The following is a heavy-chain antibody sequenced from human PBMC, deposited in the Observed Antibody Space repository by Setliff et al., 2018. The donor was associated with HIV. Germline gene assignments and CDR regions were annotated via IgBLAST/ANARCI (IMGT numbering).Heavy chain of an antibody. J-gene: IGHJ4*02. V-gene: IGHV1-2*02. CDR3: ARQLSNSFDY. Sequence: GASVKVSCKASAYTFTDYYIHWVRQAPGQGLEWMGWVNPNSGGTNYAQKFQGRVTMTTDTSVSTAYMEVSSLTSDDTAVYYCARQLSNSFDYWGQGTLVTVSS. CDR1: AYTFTDYY. D-gene: IGHD1-1*01. CDR2: VNPNSGGT.